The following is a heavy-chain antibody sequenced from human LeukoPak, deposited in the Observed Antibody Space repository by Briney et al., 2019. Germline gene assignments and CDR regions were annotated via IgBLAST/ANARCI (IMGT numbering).Heavy chain of an antibody. V-gene: IGHV3-23*01. CDR3: AKMVTMVRGVVSFDY. Sequence: GGSLRLSCAASGFTFSSYAMSWVRQAPGKGLEWVSAISGSGGSTYYADSVKGRFTISRDNSKNTLYLQMNSLRAEDTAVYYCAKMVTMVRGVVSFDYWGQGTLVTVTS. CDR1: GFTFSSYA. J-gene: IGHJ4*02. D-gene: IGHD3-10*01. CDR2: ISGSGGST.